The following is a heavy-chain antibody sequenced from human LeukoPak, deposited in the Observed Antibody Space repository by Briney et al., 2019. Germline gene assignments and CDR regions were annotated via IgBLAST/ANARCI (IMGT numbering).Heavy chain of an antibody. CDR2: INQDGSEE. V-gene: IGHV3-7*01. D-gene: IGHD3-22*01. J-gene: IGHJ4*02. CDR3: ARAHTYDYDSSGLH. CDR1: GFTFSSYW. Sequence: GGSLRLSCAASGFTFSSYWMSWVRQAPGKGLEWVANINQDGSEENYVDSVKGRFTISRDNAKKSQYLQMNSLRADDTAVYYCARAHTYDYDSSGLHWGQGTLVTVSS.